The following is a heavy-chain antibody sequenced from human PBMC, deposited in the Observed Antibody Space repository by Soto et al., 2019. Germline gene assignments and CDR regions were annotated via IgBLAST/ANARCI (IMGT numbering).Heavy chain of an antibody. CDR1: GYTFIRYG. V-gene: IGHV1-18*01. CDR3: ARGGYYDNVWGKLSHYGLDV. J-gene: IGHJ6*02. Sequence: QVQLVQSASEVMKPGASVKVSCKASGYTFIRYGITWVRQAPGQRLEWMGWISPYNDQTIYAQKLQGRVTMTADTSTXTXYLXLRSLKSDDTDVYYCARGGYYDNVWGKLSHYGLDVWGQGTSVTVSS. CDR2: ISPYNDQT. D-gene: IGHD3-16*01.